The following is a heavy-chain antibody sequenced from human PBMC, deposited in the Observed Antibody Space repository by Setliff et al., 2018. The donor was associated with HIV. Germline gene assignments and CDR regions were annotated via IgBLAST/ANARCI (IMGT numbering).Heavy chain of an antibody. D-gene: IGHD1-26*01. V-gene: IGHV1-46*01. CDR2: INPSGYST. Sequence: ASVKVSCKASGYTFTSYYIHWVRQAPGQGLEWMGIINPSGYSTTYAQKFQGRVTMTGDTSTSTVYMELSSLRAEDTALYYCASSVVGAYYYGMDVWGQGTTVTVS. CDR3: ASSVVGAYYYGMDV. CDR1: GYTFTSYY. J-gene: IGHJ6*02.